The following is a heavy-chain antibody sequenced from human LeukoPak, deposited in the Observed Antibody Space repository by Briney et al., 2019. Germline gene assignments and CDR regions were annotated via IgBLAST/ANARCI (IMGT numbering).Heavy chain of an antibody. Sequence: GGSLRLSCAASGFTVSSNYMSRVRQATGKGLEWVSVIYSGGSTYYADSRKGRFTSSVDNTKNTLYLQMNSVRAKDTAVYYCVRYSSSWYGNNWFDPWGQGTLVTVSS. CDR1: GFTVSSNY. V-gene: IGHV3-66*01. D-gene: IGHD6-13*01. CDR3: VRYSSSWYGNNWFDP. J-gene: IGHJ5*02. CDR2: IYSGGST.